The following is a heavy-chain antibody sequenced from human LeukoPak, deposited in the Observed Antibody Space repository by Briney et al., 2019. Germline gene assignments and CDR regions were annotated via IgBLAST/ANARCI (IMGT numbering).Heavy chain of an antibody. CDR1: GFTFTSYS. V-gene: IGHV3-21*01. Sequence: GGSLRLSCAASGFTFTSYSMNWVRQGPGKGLEWVSSISGSITYIYYADSVKGRFTISRDNAKNSLYLQMNSLRAEDTAVYYCARAEHGSFDYWGQGTLVTFSS. CDR2: ISGSITYI. D-gene: IGHD3-10*01. CDR3: ARAEHGSFDY. J-gene: IGHJ4*02.